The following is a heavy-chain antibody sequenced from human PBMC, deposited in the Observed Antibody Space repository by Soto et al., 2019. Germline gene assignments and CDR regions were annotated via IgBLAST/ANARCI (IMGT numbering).Heavy chain of an antibody. D-gene: IGHD6-13*01. J-gene: IGHJ2*01. Sequence: WETLSLTCAVYVVSFSGYYWSCIRHPPGKGLEWIGEINHSGSTNYNPSLKSRVTISVDTSKNQFSLKLSSVTAADTAVYYCARESIAAAGTREDWYFDLWGRGTLVNVSS. V-gene: IGHV4-34*01. CDR3: ARESIAAAGTREDWYFDL. CDR1: VVSFSGYY. CDR2: INHSGST.